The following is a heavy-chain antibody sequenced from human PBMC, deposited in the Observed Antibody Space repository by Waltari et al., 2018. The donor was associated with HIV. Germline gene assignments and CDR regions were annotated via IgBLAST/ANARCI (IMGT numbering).Heavy chain of an antibody. CDR1: GGTFSSYA. CDR2: IIPIFGTA. V-gene: IGHV1-69*06. CDR3: ARKGLGGIVATIWDDAFDI. J-gene: IGHJ3*02. Sequence: QVQLVQSGAEVKKPGSSVKVSCKASGGTFSSYAISWVRRAPGQGLEWMGGIIPIFGTANYAQKFQGRVTITADKSTSTAYMELSSLRSEDTAVYYCARKGLGGIVATIWDDAFDIWGQGTMVTVSS. D-gene: IGHD5-12*01.